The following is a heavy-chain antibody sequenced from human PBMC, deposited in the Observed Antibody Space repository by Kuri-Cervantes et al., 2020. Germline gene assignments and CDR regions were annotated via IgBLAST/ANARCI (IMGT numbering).Heavy chain of an antibody. CDR1: GYTFTSYD. Sequence: ASVKVSCKASGYTFTSYDINWVRQATGQGLEWMGWMNPNSGNTGYAQKFQGRVTMTRNTSISTAYMELSSLRSEDTAVYYCARMRTMVRLRREHYYYGMDAWGQGTTVTVSS. CDR3: ARMRTMVRLRREHYYYGMDA. J-gene: IGHJ6*02. V-gene: IGHV1-8*01. D-gene: IGHD3-10*01. CDR2: MNPNSGNT.